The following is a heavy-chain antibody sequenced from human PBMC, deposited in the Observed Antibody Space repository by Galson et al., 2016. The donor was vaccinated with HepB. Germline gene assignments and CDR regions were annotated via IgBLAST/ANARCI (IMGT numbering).Heavy chain of an antibody. CDR3: AKSCGNIYCSHIDA. V-gene: IGHV3-23*01. CDR2: FSDSDDRT. J-gene: IGHJ5*02. Sequence: SLRLSCAASGFSFTSYAMSWVRQAPGEGLERVSTFSDSDDRTFNADSVMGRFTVSRDNSKNTLYLQMNSLRAEDTAIYYCAKSCGNIYCSHIDAWGQGTLVTVSS. D-gene: IGHD4-23*01. CDR1: GFSFTSYA.